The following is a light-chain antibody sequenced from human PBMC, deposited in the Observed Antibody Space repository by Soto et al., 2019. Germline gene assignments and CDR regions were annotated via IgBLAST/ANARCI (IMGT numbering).Light chain of an antibody. CDR1: SGHSTYA. Sequence: QSVLTQSASASASLGASVKLTCTLSSGHSTYAIAWHQQQPEKGPRYLMKVNSDGSHSKGDGIPDRFSGSSSGAERYLTISSLQSEDEADYYCQTWGTGIVLFGGGTQLTVL. J-gene: IGLJ2*01. V-gene: IGLV4-69*01. CDR3: QTWGTGIVL. CDR2: VNSDGSH.